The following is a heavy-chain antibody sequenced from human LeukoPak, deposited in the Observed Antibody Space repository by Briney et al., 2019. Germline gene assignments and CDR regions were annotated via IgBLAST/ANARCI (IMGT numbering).Heavy chain of an antibody. D-gene: IGHD6-13*01. CDR2: ISSSSSYI. J-gene: IGHJ1*01. CDR1: GFTFSSYS. CDR3: ARGPRNSSSYQYFQH. V-gene: IGHV3-21*01. Sequence: GGSLRLSCAASGFTFSSYSMNWVRQAPGKGLEWVSSISSSSSYIYYADSVKGRFTISRDNAKNSLFLQMNSLRADDTAVYFCARGPRNSSSYQYFQHWGQGTLVTVSS.